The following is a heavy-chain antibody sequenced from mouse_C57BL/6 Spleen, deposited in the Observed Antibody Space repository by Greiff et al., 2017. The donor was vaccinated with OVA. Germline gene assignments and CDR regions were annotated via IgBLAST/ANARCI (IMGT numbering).Heavy chain of an antibody. CDR3: ARSLGGNYDAMDY. CDR2: IDPSDSET. D-gene: IGHD2-1*01. J-gene: IGHJ4*01. V-gene: IGHV1-52*01. Sequence: QQPGAELVRPGSSVQLSCKASGYTFTSYWMHWVKQRPIQGLEWIGNIDPSDSETHYNQKFKDKATLTVDKSSSTAYMQRSSLTSEDSAVYYCARSLGGNYDAMDYWGQGTSVTVSS. CDR1: GYTFTSYW.